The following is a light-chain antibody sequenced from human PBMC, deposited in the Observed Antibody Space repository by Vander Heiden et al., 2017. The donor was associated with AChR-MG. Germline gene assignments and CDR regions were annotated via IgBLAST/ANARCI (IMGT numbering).Light chain of an antibody. CDR2: KAS. Sequence: DIQMTQSPSTLSASVADRVTTTCRATQSISSWLAWYQQKPGKAPKLLIYKASSLESGVPSRFSGSGSGTEFTLTISSLQPDDFATYYCQQYKSYSPYAFGQGTKLEIK. J-gene: IGKJ2*01. CDR1: QSISSW. CDR3: QQYKSYSPYA. V-gene: IGKV1-5*03.